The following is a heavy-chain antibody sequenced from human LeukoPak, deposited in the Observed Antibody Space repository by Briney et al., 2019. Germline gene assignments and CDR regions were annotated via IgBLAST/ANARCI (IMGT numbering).Heavy chain of an antibody. D-gene: IGHD5-18*01. V-gene: IGHV2-70*17. J-gene: IGHJ4*02. Sequence: ESGPTLVNPKQTLALTCTFSGFSLSTSGMCVSWIRQPPGKALEWLARIDWDNDKFYNTSLKTRLTISKDTSKNQVVLTMTSIDPVDTATYYCARMRGGYSYGDFDYWGQGTLVTVSS. CDR2: IDWDNDK. CDR3: ARMRGGYSYGDFDY. CDR1: GFSLSTSGMC.